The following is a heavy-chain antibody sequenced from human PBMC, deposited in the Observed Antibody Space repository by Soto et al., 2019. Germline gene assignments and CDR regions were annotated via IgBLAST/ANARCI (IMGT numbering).Heavy chain of an antibody. J-gene: IGHJ5*02. CDR1: GGSISSGDYY. V-gene: IGHV4-30-4*01. D-gene: IGHD2-15*01. Sequence: TCTVSGGSISSGDYYWSWIRQPPGKGLEWIGYIYYSGSTYYNPSLKSRVTISVDTSKNQFSLKLSSVTAADTAVYYCARGAVRYCSGGSCYTNWFDPWGQGTLVTVSS. CDR2: IYYSGST. CDR3: ARGAVRYCSGGSCYTNWFDP.